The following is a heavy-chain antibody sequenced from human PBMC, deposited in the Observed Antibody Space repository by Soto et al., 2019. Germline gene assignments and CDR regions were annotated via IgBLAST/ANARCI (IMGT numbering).Heavy chain of an antibody. V-gene: IGHV4-59*08. Sequence: PSETLSLTCTVSGGSISSYYWSWIRQPPGKGLEWIAYFYYTGSTNYNPSLRSRVTISVDTSKNQFSLKLSSVTAADTAVYYCAKYYYDSNTYFYRWFDPWGQGTLVTVSS. CDR1: GGSISSYY. J-gene: IGHJ5*02. CDR3: AKYYYDSNTYFYRWFDP. D-gene: IGHD3-22*01. CDR2: FYYTGST.